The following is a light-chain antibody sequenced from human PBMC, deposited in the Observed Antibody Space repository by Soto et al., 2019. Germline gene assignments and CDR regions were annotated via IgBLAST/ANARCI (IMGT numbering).Light chain of an antibody. CDR3: SSYTARSTWV. J-gene: IGLJ3*02. CDR2: EVS. Sequence: QSALTQPASVSGSPGQSITISCTGTSSDVGGYNYVSWCQQHPGTSPKLMIYEVSNRPSGVSNRFSGSKSGNTASLIISGLQAEDEGDYYCSSYTARSTWVFGGGTKLTVL. CDR1: SSDVGGYNY. V-gene: IGLV2-14*01.